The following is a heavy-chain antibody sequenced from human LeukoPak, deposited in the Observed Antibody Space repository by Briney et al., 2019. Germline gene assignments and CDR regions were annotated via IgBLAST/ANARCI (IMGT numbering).Heavy chain of an antibody. Sequence: SVKVSCKASGYTFTSYGISWVRQAPGQGLEWMGGIIPIFGTANYAQKFQGRVTITADESTSTAYMELSSLRSEDTAVYYCARDYYDSSGNRNGYYGMDVWGQGTTVTVSS. CDR3: ARDYYDSSGNRNGYYGMDV. D-gene: IGHD3-22*01. V-gene: IGHV1-69*13. CDR1: GYTFTSYG. J-gene: IGHJ6*02. CDR2: IIPIFGTA.